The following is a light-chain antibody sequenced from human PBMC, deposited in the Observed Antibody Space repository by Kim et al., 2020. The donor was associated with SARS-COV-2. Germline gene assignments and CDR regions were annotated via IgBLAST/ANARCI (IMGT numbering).Light chain of an antibody. J-gene: IGLJ3*02. CDR3: YSTDSSGNHWV. CDR1: ALPKKY. V-gene: IGLV3-10*01. CDR2: EDS. Sequence: SYELTQSPSVSVSPGQTARITCSGDALPKKYAFWYQQKSGQAPVLVIYEDSKRLSGIPERFSGSSSGTTATLTISGAQVEDEADYYCYSTDSSGNHWVFGGGNKLTVL.